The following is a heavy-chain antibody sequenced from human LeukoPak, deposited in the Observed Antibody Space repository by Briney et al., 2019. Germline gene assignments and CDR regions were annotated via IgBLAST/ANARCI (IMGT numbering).Heavy chain of an antibody. Sequence: ASVKVSCKASGYTFTSYDINWVRQATGQGLEWMGWMNPNSGNTGYAQKFQGRVTMTRNTSISTAYMELSSLRSEDTAVYYCAGSGGRDCYYYGMDVWGQGTTVTVSS. V-gene: IGHV1-8*01. CDR2: MNPNSGNT. CDR1: GYTFTSYD. CDR3: AGSGGRDCYYYGMDV. D-gene: IGHD2-15*01. J-gene: IGHJ6*02.